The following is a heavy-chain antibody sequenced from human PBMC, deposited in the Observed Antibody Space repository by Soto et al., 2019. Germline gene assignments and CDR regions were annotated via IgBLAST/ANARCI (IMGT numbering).Heavy chain of an antibody. CDR2: IYPGDSDT. J-gene: IGHJ4*01. Sequence: GQSEKISCNGSGYNFAIYCIGWVRQMTGKGLEWMGFIYPGDSDTRYNPSFQGHVTISADKSISTAYLQWSTLQASDTAIYYGARSYSSSSCFGHWGQGTQVTVAS. D-gene: IGHD6-6*01. CDR1: GYNFAIYC. CDR3: ARSYSSSSCFGH. V-gene: IGHV5-51*01.